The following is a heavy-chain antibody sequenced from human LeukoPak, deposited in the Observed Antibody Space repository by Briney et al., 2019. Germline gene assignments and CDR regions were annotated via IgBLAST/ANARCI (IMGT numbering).Heavy chain of an antibody. Sequence: GESLKISCKGSGYSFTSYWIGWVRQMPGKGLEWMGIIYPGDSDTRYSPSFQGQVTISADKSISTAYLQWSSLKASDTAMYYCARYYYDSSGYTPHYYLDYWGQGTLVTVSS. D-gene: IGHD3-22*01. CDR3: ARYYYDSSGYTPHYYLDY. V-gene: IGHV5-51*01. J-gene: IGHJ4*02. CDR2: IYPGDSDT. CDR1: GYSFTSYW.